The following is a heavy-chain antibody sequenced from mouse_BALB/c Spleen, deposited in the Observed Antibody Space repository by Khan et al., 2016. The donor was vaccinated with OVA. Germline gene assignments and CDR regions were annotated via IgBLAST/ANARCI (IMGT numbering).Heavy chain of an antibody. CDR2: ILPGSGST. CDR3: ARVNSGNRNYCDY. Sequence: QVQLKESGADLMKPGASVKISCKVAGYTFSSYWIEWIKQRPGHGLEWIGEILPGSGSTNCNEKFKGKATFTADTSSNTAYMQLSSLTSEDSAVYYCARVNSGNRNYCDYGGKGTTLTVSS. V-gene: IGHV1-9*01. CDR1: GYTFSSYW. J-gene: IGHJ2*01. D-gene: IGHD1-1*01.